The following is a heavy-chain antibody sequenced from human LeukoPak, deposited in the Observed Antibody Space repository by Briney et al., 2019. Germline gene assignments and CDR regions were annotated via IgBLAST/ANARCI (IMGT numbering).Heavy chain of an antibody. Sequence: GGSRRLSCAVSGITLSNYGMSWVRQAPGKGLEWVAGISDSGGRTNYADSVKGRFTISRDNPKNTLYLQMNSLRAGDTAVYFCAKRGVVIRVILVGFHKEAYYFDSWGQGALVTVSS. J-gene: IGHJ4*02. CDR1: GITLSNYG. D-gene: IGHD3-22*01. CDR3: AKRGVVIRVILVGFHKEAYYFDS. CDR2: ISDSGGRT. V-gene: IGHV3-23*01.